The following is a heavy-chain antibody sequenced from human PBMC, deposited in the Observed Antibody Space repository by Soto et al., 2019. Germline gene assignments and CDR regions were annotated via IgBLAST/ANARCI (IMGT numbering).Heavy chain of an antibody. D-gene: IGHD6-19*01. CDR2: AYHNGLT. V-gene: IGHV4-4*02. CDR1: GDSVTSNVW. Sequence: QVQLQESGPGLVKPSGTLSLTCTVSGDSVTSNVWWSWVRQHPGKGLEWIGEAYHNGLTDYNPSLKSRVNMSVDTTKNAFSLKLTSLTAADTAIYSCARDAAVPGESDRFDYWGQGTLVTVSS. J-gene: IGHJ4*02. CDR3: ARDAAVPGESDRFDY.